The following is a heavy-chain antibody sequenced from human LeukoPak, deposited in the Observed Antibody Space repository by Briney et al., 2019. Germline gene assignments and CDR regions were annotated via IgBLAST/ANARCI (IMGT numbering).Heavy chain of an antibody. CDR2: ISYTGNT. V-gene: IGHV4-39*02. CDR1: GGPISSRGYY. CDR3: ARLTHSYYVDSSAYYPYYYMDV. D-gene: IGHD3-22*01. J-gene: IGHJ6*03. Sequence: SETLSLTCSVSGGPISSRGYYWGWIRQPPGKGLEWIGRISYTGNTYYTPSLKSRVTISVDTSNTLFSLRLSSVTAGDTAVYYCARLTHSYYVDSSAYYPYYYMDVWGKGTTVTVSS.